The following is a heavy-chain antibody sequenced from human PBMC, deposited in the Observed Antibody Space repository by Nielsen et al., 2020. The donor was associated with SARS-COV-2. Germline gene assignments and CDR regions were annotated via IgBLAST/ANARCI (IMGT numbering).Heavy chain of an antibody. V-gene: IGHV6-1*01. CDR1: GDSVSSNSAA. J-gene: IGHJ4*02. D-gene: IGHD3-3*01. CDR2: TYHRSKWYN. CDR3: ARGAYDFWSGYYNFDQ. Sequence: SQTLSLTCAISGDSVSSNSAAWNWIRQSPSRGLEWLGRTYHRSKWYNDYAVSVKSRITINPGTSKNQFSLQLNSVTPEDTAVYYCARGAYDFWSGYYNFDQWGQGTLVTVSS.